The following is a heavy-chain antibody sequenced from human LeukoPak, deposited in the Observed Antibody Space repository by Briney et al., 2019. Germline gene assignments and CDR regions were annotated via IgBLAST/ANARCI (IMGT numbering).Heavy chain of an antibody. CDR3: ARVPSGSYYNAVPFDY. Sequence: GGSLRLSCAASGFTFSSYWMHWVRQAPGKGLVWVSRINSDGSSTSYADSVKGRFTISRDNAKNTLYLQMNSLRAEDTAVYYCARVPSGSYYNAVPFDYWGQGTLVTVSS. D-gene: IGHD3-10*01. CDR1: GFTFSSYW. J-gene: IGHJ4*02. V-gene: IGHV3-74*01. CDR2: INSDGSST.